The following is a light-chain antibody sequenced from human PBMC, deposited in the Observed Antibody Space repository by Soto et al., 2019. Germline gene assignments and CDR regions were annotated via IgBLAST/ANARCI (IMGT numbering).Light chain of an antibody. CDR2: GIS. Sequence: EIVLTQSPGTLSLSPGERATLSCRASQSVSSSYLVWYQQKPGQAPRLLIYGISTRATGIPTRFSGSGAGTGFTLTISSLQSEDFAVYYCQQYNNWPITFGQGTRLEIK. V-gene: IGKV3-15*01. CDR1: QSVSSSY. J-gene: IGKJ5*01. CDR3: QQYNNWPIT.